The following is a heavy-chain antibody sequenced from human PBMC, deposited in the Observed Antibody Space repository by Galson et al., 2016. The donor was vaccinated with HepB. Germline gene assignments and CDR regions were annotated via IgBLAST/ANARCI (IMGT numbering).Heavy chain of an antibody. V-gene: IGHV5-51*01. J-gene: IGHJ6*02. CDR2: IYPGNSET. Sequence: SGAEVKKPGESLKISCKGSGYTFNTYWIGWVRQMPGKGLEWMGIIYPGNSETSYSLSFEGQVTISADKSNSTAYLQWSSLKATDGAIYYCARRGDSSEYYYYAMDVWGQGTTVTVSS. D-gene: IGHD3-16*01. CDR1: GYTFNTYW. CDR3: ARRGDSSEYYYYAMDV.